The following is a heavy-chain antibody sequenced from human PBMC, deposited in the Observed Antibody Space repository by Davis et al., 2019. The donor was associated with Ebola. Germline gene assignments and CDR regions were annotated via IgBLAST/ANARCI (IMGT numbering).Heavy chain of an antibody. D-gene: IGHD3/OR15-3a*01. CDR3: ARDFWTSYYYYGMDV. Sequence: HTGGSLRLSCAASGFTFSSYWMHWVRQAPGKGLVWVSRINSDGSSTSYADSVKGRFTISRDNAKNTQYLQMNSLRAEDTAVYYCARDFWTSYYYYGMDVWGKGTTVTVSS. CDR2: INSDGSST. CDR1: GFTFSSYW. J-gene: IGHJ6*04. V-gene: IGHV3-74*01.